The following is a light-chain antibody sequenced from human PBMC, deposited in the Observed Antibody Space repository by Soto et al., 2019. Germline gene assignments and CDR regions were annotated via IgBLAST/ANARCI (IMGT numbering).Light chain of an antibody. V-gene: IGKV1-27*01. CDR1: QGITNY. CDR2: GAS. CDR3: QKYNDAPRT. J-gene: IGKJ4*01. Sequence: IKMNQSPSSLSASAGDRVTITCRASQGITNYLAWYQQKPGKVPKLLIYGASTLQSGVPSRFSGSGSGTDFTLTINSLQPEDVATYYCQKYNDAPRTFGGGTKVDIK.